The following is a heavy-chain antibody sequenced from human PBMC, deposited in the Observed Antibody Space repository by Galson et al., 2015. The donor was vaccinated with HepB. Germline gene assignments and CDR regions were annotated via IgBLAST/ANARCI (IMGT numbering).Heavy chain of an antibody. CDR1: GFTFSNYA. J-gene: IGHJ4*02. CDR3: AKDAAPGSGSRYFDD. Sequence: SLRLSCAASGFTFSNYAITWVRQAPGQGLEWVSAISDSGDSTYYADSVRGRFTISRDNSKNTLYLQMYGLTADDTAVYFCAKDAAPGSGSRYFDDWGQGTLVTVSS. CDR2: ISDSGDST. V-gene: IGHV3-23*01. D-gene: IGHD6-19*01.